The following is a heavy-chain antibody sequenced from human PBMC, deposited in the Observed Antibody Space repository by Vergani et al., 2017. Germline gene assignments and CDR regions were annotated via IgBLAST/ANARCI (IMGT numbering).Heavy chain of an antibody. J-gene: IGHJ4*02. CDR3: ARDQGHVAADDY. CDR2: IYYSGST. D-gene: IGHD5-12*01. CDR1: GGSISSSSYY. V-gene: IGHV4-39*07. Sequence: QLQLQESGPGLVKPSETLSLTCTVSGGSISSSSYYWGWIRQPPGKGLEWIGSIYYSGSTYYNPSLKSRVTISVDTSKNQFSLKLSSVTAADTAVYYCARDQGHVAADDYWGQGTLVTVSS.